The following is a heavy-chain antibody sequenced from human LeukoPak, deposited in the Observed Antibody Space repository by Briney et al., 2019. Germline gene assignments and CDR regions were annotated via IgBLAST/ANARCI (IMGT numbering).Heavy chain of an antibody. CDR2: INPESGGS. V-gene: IGHV1-2*02. CDR1: GHSLTGYN. CDR3: ARLYNYYYYMDV. J-gene: IGHJ6*03. Sequence: ASVKVSCKASGHSLTGYNIHWVRQAPGQGLEWLGWINPESGGSDFQEKFQGRVTMTADTSISTAYMDLSGLTSDDTAVYYCARLYNYYYYMDVWGKGTKVTVSS.